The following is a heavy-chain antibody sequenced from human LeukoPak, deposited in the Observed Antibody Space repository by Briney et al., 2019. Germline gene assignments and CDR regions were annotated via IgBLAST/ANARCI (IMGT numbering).Heavy chain of an antibody. D-gene: IGHD6-6*01. CDR1: GDSIRSFY. CDR3: ARGEYTSSYSYSYYYMDV. V-gene: IGHV4-59*01. J-gene: IGHJ6*03. Sequence: SETLSLTFTVSGDSIRSFYWSWIRQPPGKGLEWMGYIYYSGSTNYNPSLKSRVTISVDTSKDQFSLKLSSVTAADTAVYYCARGEYTSSYSYSYYYMDVWGKGTTVTASS. CDR2: IYYSGST.